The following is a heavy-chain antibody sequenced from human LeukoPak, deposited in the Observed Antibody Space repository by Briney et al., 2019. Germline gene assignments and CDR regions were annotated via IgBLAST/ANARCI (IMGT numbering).Heavy chain of an antibody. CDR1: GGSISSYY. J-gene: IGHJ4*02. CDR3: ARKEGGATDY. D-gene: IGHD3-16*01. V-gene: IGHV4-59*08. CDR2: IYYSGST. Sequence: SETPSLTCTVSGGSISSYYWSWIRQPPGKGLEWIGYIYYSGSTNYNPSLKSRVTISVDTSKNQFSLKLSSVTAADTAVYYCARKEGGATDYWGQGTLVTVSS.